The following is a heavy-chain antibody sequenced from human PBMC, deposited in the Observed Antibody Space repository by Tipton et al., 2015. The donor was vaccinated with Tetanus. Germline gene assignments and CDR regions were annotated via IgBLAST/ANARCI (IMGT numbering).Heavy chain of an antibody. J-gene: IGHJ4*02. V-gene: IGHV4-34*01. CDR3: ARGIDEYKSGNY. Sequence: LRLSCAVYGGSFSGYYWSWIRQPPGKGLEWIGEIHPSGSINYNPSLKSRVTILVDTSENQFSLKLSSVTAADTAVYYCARGIDEYKSGNYWGQGTLVTVSS. D-gene: IGHD1-1*01. CDR2: IHPSGSI. CDR1: GGSFSGYY.